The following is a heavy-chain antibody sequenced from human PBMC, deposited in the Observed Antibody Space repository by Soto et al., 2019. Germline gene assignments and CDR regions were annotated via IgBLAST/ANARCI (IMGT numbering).Heavy chain of an antibody. V-gene: IGHV4-30-4*01. CDR2: IYYSGNT. J-gene: IGHJ4*02. D-gene: IGHD3-9*01. CDR1: GDSISSGDYY. CDR3: ASVSYFNAFDY. Sequence: SETLSLTCTVSGDSISSGDYYWSWIRQPPGKGLEWIGCIYYSGNTYYNPSLKRRFSISVDTSKNQFSLKLSPVTAADTAVYYCASVSYFNAFDYWGQGTLVTVS.